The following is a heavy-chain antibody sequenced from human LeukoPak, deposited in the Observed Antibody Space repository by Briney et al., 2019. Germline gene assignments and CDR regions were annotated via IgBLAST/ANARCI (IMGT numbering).Heavy chain of an antibody. Sequence: PSETLSLTCAVYGGSFSGYYWSWIRQPPGKGLEWIGYIYYSGSTYYNPSLKSRLTISVDTSKNQFSLKLSSVTAADTAVYYCARGQRWLRIFDYWGQGTLVTVSS. CDR3: ARGQRWLRIFDY. J-gene: IGHJ4*02. V-gene: IGHV4-30-4*08. CDR1: GGSFSGYY. CDR2: IYYSGST. D-gene: IGHD5-24*01.